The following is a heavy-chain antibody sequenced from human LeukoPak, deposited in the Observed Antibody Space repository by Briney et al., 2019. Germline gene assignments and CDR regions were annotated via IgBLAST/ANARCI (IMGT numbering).Heavy chain of an antibody. Sequence: PSETLSLTCTVSGGSISSYYWSWIRQPPGKGLEWIGEINHSGSTNYNPSLKSRVTISVDTSKNQFSLKLSSVTAADTAVYYCARRGMDTSPRRGAFDIWGQGTMVTVSS. J-gene: IGHJ3*02. V-gene: IGHV4-34*01. CDR2: INHSGST. CDR1: GGSISSYY. D-gene: IGHD5-18*01. CDR3: ARRGMDTSPRRGAFDI.